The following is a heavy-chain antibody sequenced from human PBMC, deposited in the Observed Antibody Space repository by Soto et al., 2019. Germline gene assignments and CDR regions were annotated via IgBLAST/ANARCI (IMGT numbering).Heavy chain of an antibody. J-gene: IGHJ4*02. CDR3: ARDGTIQMANFDF. V-gene: IGHV1-69*01. Sequence: QVRLMQSGAEVKKPGSSVNVSCTSSGGPFRSYGISCVRQVPGQVLEWLGGIIPLFGTPSYARKFQDRLTISADESTTTAYMELSSLTSDDPAMYFCARDGTIQMANFDFWGQGTLVTVSS. D-gene: IGHD1-1*01. CDR2: IIPLFGTP. CDR1: GGPFRSYG.